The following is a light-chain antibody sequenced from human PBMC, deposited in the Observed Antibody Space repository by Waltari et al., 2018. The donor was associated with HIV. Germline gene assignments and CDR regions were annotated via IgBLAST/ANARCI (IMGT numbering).Light chain of an antibody. CDR3: QQYNNWTPYT. V-gene: IGKV3-15*01. Sequence: ELVMTQSPATLSVSPGERATLSCRASQGVSSNLAWYQQKPGQAPRLLIYGASTRATGIPARFSGSGSGTDFTLTISSLQSEDFAVYYCQQYNNWTPYTFGQGTKLEIK. J-gene: IGKJ2*01. CDR1: QGVSSN. CDR2: GAS.